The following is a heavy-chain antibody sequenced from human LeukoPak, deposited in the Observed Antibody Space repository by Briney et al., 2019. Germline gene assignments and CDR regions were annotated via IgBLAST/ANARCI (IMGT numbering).Heavy chain of an antibody. J-gene: IGHJ3*02. CDR1: GGSISSGTYY. V-gene: IGHV4-61*02. D-gene: IGHD4-17*01. Sequence: SETLSLTCTVSGGSISSGTYYWSWIRQPAGKGLEWIGRIYSSGSTSYNSSLESRVTISVDTSKNRFSLKLSSVTAADTAVYYCAIHDYGDRDAFDIWGQGTMVTVSS. CDR2: IYSSGST. CDR3: AIHDYGDRDAFDI.